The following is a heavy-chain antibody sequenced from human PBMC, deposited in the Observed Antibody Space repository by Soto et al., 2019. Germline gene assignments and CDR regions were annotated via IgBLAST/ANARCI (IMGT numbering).Heavy chain of an antibody. CDR2: MNPNSGNT. V-gene: IGHV1-8*02. D-gene: IGHD4-17*01. J-gene: IGHJ4*02. CDR3: ASESYGGEFDY. CDR1: GYTFTSYG. Sequence: ASVKVSCKASGYTFTSYGISWVRQAPGQGFEWMGWMNPNSGNTGYAQKFQGRVTMTRDTSITTAYMELSSLRSEDTAVYYCASESYGGEFDYWGQGTLVTVSS.